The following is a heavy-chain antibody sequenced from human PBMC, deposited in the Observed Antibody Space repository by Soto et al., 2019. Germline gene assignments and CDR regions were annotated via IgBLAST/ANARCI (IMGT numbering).Heavy chain of an antibody. CDR1: GGSISSGGYS. CDR3: ARAGHCSGGSCYPYNWFDP. CDR2: IYHSGST. D-gene: IGHD2-15*01. J-gene: IGHJ5*02. Sequence: QLQLQESGSGLVKPSQTLSLTCAVSGGSISSGGYSWSWIRQPPGKGLEGIGYIYHSGSTYYNPSLKSRVTISVDRSKNQFSLKLSSVTAADTAVYYCARAGHCSGGSCYPYNWFDPWGQGTLVTVSS. V-gene: IGHV4-30-2*01.